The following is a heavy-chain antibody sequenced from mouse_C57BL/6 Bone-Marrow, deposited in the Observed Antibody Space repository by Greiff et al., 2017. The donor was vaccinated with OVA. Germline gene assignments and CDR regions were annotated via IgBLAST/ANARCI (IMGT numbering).Heavy chain of an antibody. CDR2: IWRGGST. CDR1: GFSLTSYG. D-gene: IGHD2-5*01. V-gene: IGHV2-5*01. J-gene: IGHJ1*03. Sequence: VKLVESGPGLVQPSQSLSITCTVSGFSLTSYGVHWVRQSPGKGLEWLGVIWRGGSTDYNAAFMSRLSITKDNSKSQVFFKMNSLQADDTAIYYCAKRSYSNYWYFDGWGTGTTVTVSS. CDR3: AKRSYSNYWYFDG.